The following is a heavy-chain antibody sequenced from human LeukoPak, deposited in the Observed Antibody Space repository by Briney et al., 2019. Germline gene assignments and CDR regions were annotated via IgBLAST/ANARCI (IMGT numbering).Heavy chain of an antibody. CDR3: ARSITMVRGVRYYYYYYGMGV. D-gene: IGHD3-10*01. CDR2: MNPNSGNT. Sequence: ASVKVSCKASGYTFTSYDINWVRQATGQGLEWMGWMNPNSGNTGYAQKFQGRVTMTRNTYISTAYMELSSLRSEDTAVYYCARSITMVRGVRYYYYYYGMGVWGQGTTVTVSS. V-gene: IGHV1-8*01. CDR1: GYTFTSYD. J-gene: IGHJ6*02.